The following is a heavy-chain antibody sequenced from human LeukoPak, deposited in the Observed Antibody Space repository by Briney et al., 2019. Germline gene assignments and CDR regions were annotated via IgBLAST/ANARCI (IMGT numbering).Heavy chain of an antibody. CDR1: GFTFSGHG. CDR3: AKDLAYGGNSPFDY. J-gene: IGHJ4*02. D-gene: IGHD4-23*01. Sequence: PGRSLRLSCAASGFTFSGHGMHWVRQAPGKGLEWVSSLSDSGGGTYYADSVKGRFTISRDNSKNTLYLQMNSLRADDTAVYYCAKDLAYGGNSPFDYWGQGTLVTVSS. CDR2: LSDSGGGT. V-gene: IGHV3-23*01.